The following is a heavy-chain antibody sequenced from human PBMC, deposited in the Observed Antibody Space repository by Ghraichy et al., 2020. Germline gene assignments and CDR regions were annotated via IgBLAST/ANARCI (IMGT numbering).Heavy chain of an antibody. J-gene: IGHJ3*02. CDR2: IYDSGST. D-gene: IGHD6-13*01. CDR3: ARLEAAAAPKDAFDI. Sequence: SQTLSLTCTVSGGSMSSSNYYWGWIRQPPGKGLEWIGSIYDSGSTYYNPSLKTRVTISADTSMNQFSLKLSSVTAADTAVYYCARLEAAAAPKDAFDIWGQGTMVTVSS. CDR1: GGSMSSSNYY. V-gene: IGHV4-39*01.